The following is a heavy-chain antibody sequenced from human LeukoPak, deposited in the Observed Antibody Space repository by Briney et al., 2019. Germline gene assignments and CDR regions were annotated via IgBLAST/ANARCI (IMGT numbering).Heavy chain of an antibody. Sequence: GGSLRLSCSVSGFTISSYAMHWVRQAPGKGLEYVSSISSDGGSTFYADSVKGRFTISRDNAKNSLYLQMNSLRAEDTAVYYCAREMGLWGQGTLVTVSS. CDR1: GFTISSYA. CDR3: AREMGL. D-gene: IGHD5-24*01. V-gene: IGHV3-64*04. CDR2: ISSDGGST. J-gene: IGHJ4*02.